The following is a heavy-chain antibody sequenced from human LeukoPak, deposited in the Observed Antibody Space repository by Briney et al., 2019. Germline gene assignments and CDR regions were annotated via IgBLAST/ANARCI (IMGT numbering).Heavy chain of an antibody. D-gene: IGHD6-13*01. CDR3: ARSQQEISSVLYGMDV. CDR1: GFSLRTSGMC. Sequence: SGPALVKPTQTLTLTCTFSGFSLRTSGMCVSWIRQPPGKALEWLARIDWDDDKYYSTPLRTRLTISKDTSKNQVVLTMTNMDPVDTATYYCARSQQEISSVLYGMDVWGQGTTVTVSS. J-gene: IGHJ6*02. V-gene: IGHV2-70*11. CDR2: IDWDDDK.